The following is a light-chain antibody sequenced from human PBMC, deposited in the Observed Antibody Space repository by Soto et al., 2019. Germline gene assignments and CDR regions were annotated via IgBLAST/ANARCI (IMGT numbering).Light chain of an antibody. CDR1: QTVSNN. Sequence: EIVMTQSLATLSVSPGERATLSCRASQTVSNNLAWYQQKPGQAPRLLIYGASTRATGIPARFSGSGSGTEFTLTISSLQSEDFAVYYCQQYNNWPRTFGRGTKVDIK. J-gene: IGKJ1*01. V-gene: IGKV3-15*01. CDR2: GAS. CDR3: QQYNNWPRT.